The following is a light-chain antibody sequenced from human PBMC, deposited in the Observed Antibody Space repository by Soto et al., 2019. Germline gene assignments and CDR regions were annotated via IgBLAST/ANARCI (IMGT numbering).Light chain of an antibody. CDR3: QSYDTSLSGVA. J-gene: IGLJ2*01. CDR2: GNS. CDR1: SSNIGAGYD. V-gene: IGLV1-40*01. Sequence: QSVLTQPPSVYGAPGQRVTISCTGSSSNIGAGYDVHWYQQLPGTAPKLLIYGNSNRPSGVPDRFSGSKSGTSASLAITGLQAEDEADYYCQSYDTSLSGVAFGGGTKVTVL.